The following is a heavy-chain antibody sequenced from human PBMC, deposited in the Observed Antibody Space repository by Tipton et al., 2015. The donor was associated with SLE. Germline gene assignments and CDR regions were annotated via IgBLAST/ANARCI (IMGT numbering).Heavy chain of an antibody. D-gene: IGHD3-3*01. CDR2: INHSGST. Sequence: TLSLTCAVYGGSFSGYYWSWIRQPPGKGLEWIGEINHSGSTNYNPSLKSRVTISVDTSKNQFSLKLSSVTVADTAVYYCARDGDYDFWRGYIANMDVWGKGTTVTVSS. V-gene: IGHV4-34*01. J-gene: IGHJ6*03. CDR1: GGSFSGYY. CDR3: ARDGDYDFWRGYIANMDV.